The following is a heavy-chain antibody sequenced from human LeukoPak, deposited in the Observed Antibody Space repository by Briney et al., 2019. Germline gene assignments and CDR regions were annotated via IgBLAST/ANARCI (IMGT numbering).Heavy chain of an antibody. D-gene: IGHD1-1*01. CDR3: AYYHVNEEPPTF. CDR2: VRYDSSNK. V-gene: IGHV3-30*02. J-gene: IGHJ4*02. CDR1: GFTFSSYE. Sequence: HPGGSLRLSCAASGFTFSSYEMNWVRQAPGKGLEWVAFVRYDSSNKYYADSVKGRFTVSRDNSKNMLYLQMNSLRAEDTAVYYCAYYHVNEEPPTFWGQGTLVTVSS.